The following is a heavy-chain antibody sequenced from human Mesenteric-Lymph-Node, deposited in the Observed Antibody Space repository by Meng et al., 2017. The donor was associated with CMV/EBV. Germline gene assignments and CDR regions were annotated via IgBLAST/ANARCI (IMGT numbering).Heavy chain of an antibody. Sequence: GESLKISCAASGFTFSTYWMSWVRQAPGKGLEWVANVKPDGTEEYYVDSVKGRFTISRDNAKNSLYLQMHSLRVEDTAFYYCAKDIERFLVTGPDYWGQGTLVTVSS. CDR3: AKDIERFLVTGPDY. J-gene: IGHJ4*02. D-gene: IGHD3-3*01. CDR2: VKPDGTEE. V-gene: IGHV3-7*03. CDR1: GFTFSTYW.